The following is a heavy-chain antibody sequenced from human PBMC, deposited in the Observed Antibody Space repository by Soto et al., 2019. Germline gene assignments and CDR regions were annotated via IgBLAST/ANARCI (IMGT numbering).Heavy chain of an antibody. Sequence: QLHLVQSRAVVKKPGASVTVSCSASGYPVTAYYMHWVRQAPGRGLEWMGGINPATGAAKYTQTSAGRVTMTRDTSTSKGFMELGGLTSEDTAVFYCARGVGVGVAGSAAFDMWGQGTLVTVSS. J-gene: IGHJ3*02. CDR3: ARGVGVGVAGSAAFDM. D-gene: IGHD3-3*01. CDR2: INPATGAA. V-gene: IGHV1-2*02. CDR1: GYPVTAYY.